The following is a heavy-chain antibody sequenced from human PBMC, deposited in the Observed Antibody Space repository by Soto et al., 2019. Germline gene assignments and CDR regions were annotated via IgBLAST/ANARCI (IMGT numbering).Heavy chain of an antibody. Sequence: QITLKESGPTLVKPTQTLTLTCTFSGLSLSTTGVGVGWIRQPPGKALEWLALIYWDDDKRYSRSLKRRLTITKDTSKTPVVLTLTNMDPVETATYYCVQSRCGGDCLQTYSSHSYYGLDVWGQGTTVTVSS. CDR3: VQSRCGGDCLQTYSSHSYYGLDV. J-gene: IGHJ6*02. D-gene: IGHD2-21*02. CDR2: IYWDDDK. CDR1: GLSLSTTGVG. V-gene: IGHV2-5*02.